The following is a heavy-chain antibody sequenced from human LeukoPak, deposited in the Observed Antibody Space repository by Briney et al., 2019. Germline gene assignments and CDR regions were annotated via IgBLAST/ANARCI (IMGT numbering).Heavy chain of an antibody. CDR2: INSDGSDT. V-gene: IGHV3-74*01. Sequence: PGGSLRLSCATSGFTFSTYWMHWVRQAPGKGLVWVSRINSDGSDTAYAASVKGRFTISRDNAKTTLDLQMNSLRAEDTAMYYCARGFSQGQQLTLGYWGQGTLVTVSS. D-gene: IGHD6-13*01. J-gene: IGHJ4*02. CDR1: GFTFSTYW. CDR3: ARGFSQGQQLTLGY.